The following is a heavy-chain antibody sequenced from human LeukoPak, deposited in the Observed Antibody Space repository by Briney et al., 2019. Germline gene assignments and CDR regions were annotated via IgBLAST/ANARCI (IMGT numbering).Heavy chain of an antibody. Sequence: ASVKVSCKASGYTFTGYYMHWVRQAPGQGLEWMGWISAYNGNTNYAQKLQGRVTMTTDTSTSTAYMELRSLRSDDTAVYYCARVGYYDSSGYFDYWGQGTLVTVSS. D-gene: IGHD3-22*01. CDR2: ISAYNGNT. J-gene: IGHJ4*02. CDR3: ARVGYYDSSGYFDY. CDR1: GYTFTGYY. V-gene: IGHV1-18*04.